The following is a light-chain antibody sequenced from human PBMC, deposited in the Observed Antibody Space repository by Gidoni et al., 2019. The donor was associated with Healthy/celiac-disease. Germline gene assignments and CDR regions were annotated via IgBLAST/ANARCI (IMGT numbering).Light chain of an antibody. V-gene: IGKV3-20*01. Sequence: EIVLTQSPGTLSLSPGERATLSCRASQSVSSSYLAWYQQKHGQAPRLLIYGASSRATGIPDRFSGSGSGTDFTLTISRLEPEDFAVYYCQQNGSSPYTFGQGTKLGIK. CDR1: QSVSSSY. CDR3: QQNGSSPYT. J-gene: IGKJ2*01. CDR2: GAS.